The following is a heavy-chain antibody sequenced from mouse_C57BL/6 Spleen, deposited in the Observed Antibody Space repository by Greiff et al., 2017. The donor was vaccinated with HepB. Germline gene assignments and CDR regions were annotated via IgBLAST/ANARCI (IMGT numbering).Heavy chain of an antibody. CDR2: IDPEDGDT. CDR1: GFNIKDYY. Sequence: EVQLQQSGAELVRPGASVKLSCTASGFNIKDYYMHWVKQRPEQGLEWIGRIDPEDGDTEYAPKFQGKATMTADPSSNTAYLQLSSLTSEDTAVYYCTTRYDGYPYRYWGQGTLVTVSA. CDR3: TTRYDGYPYRY. J-gene: IGHJ3*01. D-gene: IGHD2-3*01. V-gene: IGHV14-1*01.